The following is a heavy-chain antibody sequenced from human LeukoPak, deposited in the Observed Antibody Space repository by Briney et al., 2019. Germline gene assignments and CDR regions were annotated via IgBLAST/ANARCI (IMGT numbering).Heavy chain of an antibody. CDR2: IIPIFGTA. J-gene: IGHJ6*03. CDR3: ARARAVVPAAMKIYYYYYMDV. CDR1: GGTFSSYA. V-gene: IGHV1-69*06. Sequence: SVKVSCKASGGTFSSYAISWVRQAPGQGLEWMGGIIPIFGTANYAQKFQSRVTITADKSTSTAYMELSSLRSEDTAVYYCARARAVVPAAMKIYYYYYMDVWGKGTTVTVSS. D-gene: IGHD2-2*01.